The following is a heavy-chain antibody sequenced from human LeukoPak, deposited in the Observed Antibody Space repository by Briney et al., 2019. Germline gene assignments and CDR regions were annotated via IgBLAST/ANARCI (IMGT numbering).Heavy chain of an antibody. CDR2: ISSSSSYI. D-gene: IGHD3-22*01. V-gene: IGHV3-21*01. CDR3: AGTLSSGYYSPDY. J-gene: IGHJ4*02. CDR1: GFTFSSYS. Sequence: GGSLRLSCAASGFTFSSYSMNWVRQAPGKGLEWVSSISSSSSYIYYADSLKGRFTISRDNAKNSLYLQMNSLRAEDTAVYYCAGTLSSGYYSPDYWGQGTLVTVSS.